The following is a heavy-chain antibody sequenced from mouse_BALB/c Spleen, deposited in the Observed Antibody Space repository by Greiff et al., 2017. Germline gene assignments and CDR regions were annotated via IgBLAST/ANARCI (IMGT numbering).Heavy chain of an antibody. CDR3: ARSSRAHYYAMDY. D-gene: IGHD3-3*01. CDR1: GFTFSSFG. Sequence: EVQGVESGGGLVQPGGSRKLSCAASGFTFSSFGMHWVRQAPEKGLEWVAYISSGSSTIYYADTVKGRFTISRDNPKNTLFLQMTSLRSEDTAMYYCARSSRAHYYAMDYWGQGTSVTVSS. V-gene: IGHV5-17*02. J-gene: IGHJ4*01. CDR2: ISSGSSTI.